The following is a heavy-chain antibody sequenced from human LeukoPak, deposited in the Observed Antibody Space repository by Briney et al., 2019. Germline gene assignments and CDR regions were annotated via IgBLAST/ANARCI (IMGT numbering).Heavy chain of an antibody. CDR2: IYTSGTI. CDR3: ARHFGRYYFDY. J-gene: IGHJ4*02. V-gene: IGHV4-4*07. CDR1: GGSISSYY. D-gene: IGHD3-3*01. Sequence: SETLSLTCTVSGGSISSYYWSWLRQPAGPALEWFGRIYTSGTITYNPSLNSRVTMSVDTSKSQFSLKLSSVTAADAAVYYCARHFGRYYFDYWGQGTLVTVSS.